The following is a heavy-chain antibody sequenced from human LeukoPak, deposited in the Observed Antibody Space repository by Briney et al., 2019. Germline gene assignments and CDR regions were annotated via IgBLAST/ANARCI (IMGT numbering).Heavy chain of an antibody. Sequence: PSETLSLTCTVSGGSISSSSYYWGWIHQPPGKGLEWIGSIYYSGSTYYNPSLKSRVTISVDTSKNQFSLKLSSVTAADTAVYYCARLVVPAAIAFDYWGQGTLVTVSS. D-gene: IGHD2-2*01. V-gene: IGHV4-39*01. CDR3: ARLVVPAAIAFDY. J-gene: IGHJ4*02. CDR2: IYYSGST. CDR1: GGSISSSSYY.